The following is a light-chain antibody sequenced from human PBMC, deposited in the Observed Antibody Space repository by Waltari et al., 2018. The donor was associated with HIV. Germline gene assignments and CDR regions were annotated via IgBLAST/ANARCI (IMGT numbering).Light chain of an antibody. V-gene: IGLV2-8*01. J-gene: IGLJ3*02. CDR2: EVP. CDR3: SSYGDPLKVL. CDR1: SSDIGAYDF. Sequence: QSALTQPPSASGSLGQSVTISCTGSSSDIGAYDFVSWFQQHPLNPPKLLLYEVPRRPSGVSDRFSGSRSGNTAFLGISGLHPDDTATYFCSSYGDPLKVLFGGGTNLTVL.